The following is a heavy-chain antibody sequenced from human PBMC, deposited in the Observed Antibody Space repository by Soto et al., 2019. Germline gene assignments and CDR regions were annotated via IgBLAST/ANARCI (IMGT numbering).Heavy chain of an antibody. CDR1: GGTFSSYA. Sequence: QVQLVKSGAEVMKPGSSVKLSCKASGGTFSSYAISWVRQAPGQGLEWMGGIIPIVATANYAQKFRGRVTITADESTSTAYMELSRLRSEDRAVYYCACQEYYYGSGSRRFDYWGQGTLVTVSS. CDR3: ACQEYYYGSGSRRFDY. CDR2: IIPIVATA. V-gene: IGHV1-69*01. D-gene: IGHD3-10*01. J-gene: IGHJ4*02.